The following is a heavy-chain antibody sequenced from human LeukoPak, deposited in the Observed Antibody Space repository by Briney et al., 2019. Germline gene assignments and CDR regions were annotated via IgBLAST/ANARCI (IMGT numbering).Heavy chain of an antibody. V-gene: IGHV3-11*03. J-gene: IGHJ3*01. D-gene: IGHD1-1*01. CDR3: VRNIYDNWYAFDV. Sequence: PGGSLRLPCAASGFTFSDYYMSWIRQAPGKGLEWVSYISSGGNYTNYSDSVKGRFTISRDNAKSSLYLQMNSLRVEDTAVYYCVRNIYDNWYAFDVWGQGTVVTVSS. CDR1: GFTFSDYY. CDR2: ISSGGNYT.